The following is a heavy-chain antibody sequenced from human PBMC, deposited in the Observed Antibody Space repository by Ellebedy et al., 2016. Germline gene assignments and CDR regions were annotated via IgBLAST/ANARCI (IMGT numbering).Heavy chain of an antibody. J-gene: IGHJ6*02. CDR3: ARSSSRIWQQLVRGEYYYYYYGMDV. CDR2: ISAYNGNT. D-gene: IGHD6-13*01. Sequence: ASVKVSCKAPGYTFTSYGISWVRQAPGQGLEWMGWISAYNGNTNYAQKLQGRVTMTTDTSTSTAYMELRSLRSEDTAVYYCARSSSRIWQQLVRGEYYYYYYGMDVWGQGTTVTVSS. V-gene: IGHV1-18*04. CDR1: GYTFTSYG.